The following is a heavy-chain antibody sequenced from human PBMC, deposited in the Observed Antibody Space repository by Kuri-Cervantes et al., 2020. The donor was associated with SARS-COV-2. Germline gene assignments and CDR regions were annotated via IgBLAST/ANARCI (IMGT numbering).Heavy chain of an antibody. CDR2: IWYDGRNK. CDR3: ARGRATVTVIGAFDI. Sequence: GGSLRLSCAASGFTYNNYGMHWVRQAPGKGLEWVAVIWYDGRNKYYADSVKGRFTISRDNSKNTLYLQMNSLRVEDTAVYYCARGRATVTVIGAFDIWGQGRMVTVSS. V-gene: IGHV3-33*01. CDR1: GFTYNNYG. D-gene: IGHD4-17*01. J-gene: IGHJ3*02.